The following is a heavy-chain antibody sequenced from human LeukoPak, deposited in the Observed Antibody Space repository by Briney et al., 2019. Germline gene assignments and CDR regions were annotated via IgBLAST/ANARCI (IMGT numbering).Heavy chain of an antibody. CDR3: ARDIVAAGGRYFDH. D-gene: IGHD6-13*01. CDR2: IWYDGSNK. CDR1: GFTFSDYG. Sequence: GGSLRLSCAASGFTFSDYGMHWVRQTPGRGLEWEAAIWYDGSNKYYADSVEGRFTISRDNSKNTLYLQMNSLRGEDMALYYCARDIVAAGGRYFDHWGQGTLVTVSS. V-gene: IGHV3-33*01. J-gene: IGHJ4*02.